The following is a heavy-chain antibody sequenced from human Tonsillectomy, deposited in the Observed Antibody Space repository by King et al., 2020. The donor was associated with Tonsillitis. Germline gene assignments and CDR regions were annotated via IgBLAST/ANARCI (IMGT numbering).Heavy chain of an antibody. Sequence: VQLVASGGGVVPPGESLRLSCSASGFTFSSYAMHWVRQAPGKGLEYVSTIRKNGDHTYYADSVKGRFTISSDNSKNTLYLQMSSLRTDDTAVYYCVKDSNYYGSGSFRWFDPWGQGTLVTVSS. V-gene: IGHV3-64D*09. CDR1: GFTFSSYA. CDR2: IRKNGDHT. CDR3: VKDSNYYGSGSFRWFDP. J-gene: IGHJ5*02. D-gene: IGHD3-10*01.